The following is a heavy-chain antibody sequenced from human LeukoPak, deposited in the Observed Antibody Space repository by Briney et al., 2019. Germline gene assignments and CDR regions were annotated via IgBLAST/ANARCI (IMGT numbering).Heavy chain of an antibody. Sequence: SETLSLTCAVYGGSFSGYYWSWIRQPPGKGLEWIGEIYHSGSTNYNPSLKSRVTISVDKSKNQFSLKLSSVTAADTAVYYCAREIAAAGTFDYWGQGTLVTVSS. CDR1: GGSFSGYY. J-gene: IGHJ4*02. V-gene: IGHV4-34*01. CDR2: IYHSGST. CDR3: AREIAAAGTFDY. D-gene: IGHD6-13*01.